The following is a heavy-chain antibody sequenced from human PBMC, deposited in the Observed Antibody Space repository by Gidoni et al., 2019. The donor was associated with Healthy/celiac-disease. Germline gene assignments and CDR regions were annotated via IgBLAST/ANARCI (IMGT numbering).Heavy chain of an antibody. CDR3: TTDPGTVTTFGDY. CDR2: IKSKTDGGTT. D-gene: IGHD4-17*01. V-gene: IGHV3-15*01. Sequence: EVQLVESGGGLGKPGGSLRLSCAASGFTFSHAWMSWVRQAPGKGLEWVGRIKSKTDGGTTDYAAPVKGRFTISRDDSKNTLYLQMNSLKTEDTAVYYCTTDPGTVTTFGDYWGQGTLVTVSS. J-gene: IGHJ4*02. CDR1: GFTFSHAW.